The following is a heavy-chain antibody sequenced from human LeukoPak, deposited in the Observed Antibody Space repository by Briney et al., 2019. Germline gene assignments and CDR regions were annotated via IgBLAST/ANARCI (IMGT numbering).Heavy chain of an antibody. CDR2: IYYSGST. J-gene: IGHJ5*02. CDR3: ASAQSIAARYNWFDP. Sequence: SETLSLTCTVSGSSISSYYWSWIRQPPGKGLEWIGYIYYSGSTNYNPSLKSRVTISVDTSKNQFSLKLSSVTAADTAVYYCASAQSIAARYNWFDPWGQGTLVTVSS. V-gene: IGHV4-59*01. D-gene: IGHD6-6*01. CDR1: GSSISSYY.